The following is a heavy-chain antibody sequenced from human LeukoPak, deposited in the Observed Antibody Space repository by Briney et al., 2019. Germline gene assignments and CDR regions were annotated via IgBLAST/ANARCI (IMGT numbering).Heavy chain of an antibody. Sequence: TGGSLRLSCAASGFTFSSYGMSWVRQAPGKGLEWVSAISGSGGSTYYADSVKGRFTISRDNSKNTLYLQMNNLRAGDTAVYYCAREGFGEFADLWGQGTMVTVSS. J-gene: IGHJ3*01. CDR1: GFTFSSYG. CDR2: ISGSGGST. CDR3: AREGFGEFADL. D-gene: IGHD3-10*01. V-gene: IGHV3-23*01.